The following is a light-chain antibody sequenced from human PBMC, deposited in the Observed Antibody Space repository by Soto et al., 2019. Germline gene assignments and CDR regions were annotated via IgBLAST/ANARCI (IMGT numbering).Light chain of an antibody. CDR1: QSVGTY. CDR3: PHRYNWPNT. J-gene: IGKJ2*01. CDR2: DAS. Sequence: EIVLTQSPATLSLSPGERATLSCRASQSVGTYLAWYQHNPGQAPRLLLYDASNRATGIPARFSGSGSGTDFSLTISSPEPEDFAVYYCPHRYNWPNTFGQGTKLEIK. V-gene: IGKV3-11*01.